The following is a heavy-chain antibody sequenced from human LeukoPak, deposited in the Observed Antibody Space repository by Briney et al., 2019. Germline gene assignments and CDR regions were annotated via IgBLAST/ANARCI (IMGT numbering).Heavy chain of an antibody. Sequence: PSETLSLTCTVSGGSISSYYWSWIRQPPGKGLEWIGYIYTSGSTNYNPSLKSRVTISVDTSKNQFSLKPSSVTAADTAVYYCARQTEYCSSTSCYFYFDYWGQGTLVTVSS. CDR3: ARQTEYCSSTSCYFYFDY. D-gene: IGHD2-2*01. V-gene: IGHV4-4*09. CDR1: GGSISSYY. CDR2: IYTSGST. J-gene: IGHJ4*02.